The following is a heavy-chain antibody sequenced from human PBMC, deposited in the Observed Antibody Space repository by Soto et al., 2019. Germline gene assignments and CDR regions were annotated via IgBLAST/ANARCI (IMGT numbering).Heavy chain of an antibody. Sequence: SETLSLTCTVSGGSISSYYWSWIRQPPGKGLEWIGYIYYSGSTNYNPSLKSRVTISVDTSKNQFSLKLSSVTAADTAVYYCARDGGAVVTARNAFDIWGQGTMVTVSS. V-gene: IGHV4-59*01. CDR3: ARDGGAVVTARNAFDI. D-gene: IGHD2-21*02. J-gene: IGHJ3*02. CDR1: GGSISSYY. CDR2: IYYSGST.